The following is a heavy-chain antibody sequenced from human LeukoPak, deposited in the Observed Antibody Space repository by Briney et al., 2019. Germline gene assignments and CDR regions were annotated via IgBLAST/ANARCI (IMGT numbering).Heavy chain of an antibody. J-gene: IGHJ5*02. CDR1: GAFISSGTYY. CDR2: FYISGST. D-gene: IGHD5-18*01. Sequence: SETLSLTCTVSGAFISSGTYYWSWIRQPAGKGLEWIGRFYISGSTHYNPSLKSRVTISVDTSKNQFSLKLSSVTAADTAVYYCAGGAVQLWSGGGWFDPWGQGTLVTVSS. CDR3: AGGAVQLWSGGGWFDP. V-gene: IGHV4-61*02.